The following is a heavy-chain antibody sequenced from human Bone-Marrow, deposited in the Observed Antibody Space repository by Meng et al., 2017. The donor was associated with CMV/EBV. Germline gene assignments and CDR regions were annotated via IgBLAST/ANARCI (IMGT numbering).Heavy chain of an antibody. CDR2: IYHGRSA. Sequence: SETLSLTCTASGYSISSGYYWGWIRQPPGKGVEWIGSIYHGRSAYYNPSLKSQVTMSLDTSKDKFSMRLHSVTVADMAVYYCARHGMGGVLYAFDIWGQGTVVTVSS. CDR3: ARHGMGGVLYAFDI. V-gene: IGHV4-38-2*02. J-gene: IGHJ3*02. CDR1: GYSISSGYY. D-gene: IGHD3-16*01.